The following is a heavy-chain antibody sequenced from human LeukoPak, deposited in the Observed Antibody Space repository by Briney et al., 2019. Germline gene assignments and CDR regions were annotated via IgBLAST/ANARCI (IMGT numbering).Heavy chain of an antibody. CDR2: ISWNSGSI. Sequence: PGRSLRLSCAASGFTFDDYAMHWVRQAPGKGLEWVSGISWNSGSIGYADSVKSRFTISRDNAKNSLYLQMNSLRAEDTALYYCAKDTHHYYDSSGYSSFDYWGQGTLVTVSS. V-gene: IGHV3-9*01. CDR3: AKDTHHYYDSSGYSSFDY. D-gene: IGHD3-22*01. CDR1: GFTFDDYA. J-gene: IGHJ4*02.